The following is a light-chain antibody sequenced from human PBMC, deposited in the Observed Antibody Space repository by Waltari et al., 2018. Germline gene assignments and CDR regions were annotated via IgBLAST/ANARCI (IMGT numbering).Light chain of an antibody. CDR3: QHYNLHSET. Sequence: EIVMTQSPATLSVSPGEGVTLSCRASQSVSGNLAWYQQRPGQAPRLLIYGASTRATGIPARFSGSGSGTEFTLTISSLQSEDFATYYCQHYNLHSETFGQGTKLEIK. CDR2: GAS. J-gene: IGKJ2*01. CDR1: QSVSGN. V-gene: IGKV3-15*01.